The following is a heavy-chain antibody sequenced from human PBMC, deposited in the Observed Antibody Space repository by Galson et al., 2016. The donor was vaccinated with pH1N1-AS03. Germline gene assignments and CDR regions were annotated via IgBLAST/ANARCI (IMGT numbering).Heavy chain of an antibody. V-gene: IGHV3-23*01. CDR3: TTGAGTYFNGAY. Sequence: SLRLSCAASGFPFSTYAMSWVRQAQGKGLEWVSTYGGSDENTYYAHSVKGRFTISRDSSKNTLYLQMNTLRAEDTALYYCTTGAGTYFNGAYWGQGSLVTVSS. J-gene: IGHJ4*02. D-gene: IGHD3-10*01. CDR2: YGGSDENT. CDR1: GFPFSTYA.